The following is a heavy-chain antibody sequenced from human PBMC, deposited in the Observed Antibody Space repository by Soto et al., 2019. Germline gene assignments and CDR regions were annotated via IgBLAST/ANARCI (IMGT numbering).Heavy chain of an antibody. V-gene: IGHV3-23*01. J-gene: IGHJ6*02. CDR3: AKVWGAGTRYYYYGMDV. CDR2: ISGSGGST. CDR1: GFTFSSYA. D-gene: IGHD6-19*01. Sequence: EVQLLESGGGLVQPGGSLRLSCAASGFTFSSYAMSWVRQAPGKGLEWVSAISGSGGSTYYADTVKGRFTISRDNSKTTLYLQMNSLRAEDTAVYYCAKVWGAGTRYYYYGMDVWGQGTTVTVSS.